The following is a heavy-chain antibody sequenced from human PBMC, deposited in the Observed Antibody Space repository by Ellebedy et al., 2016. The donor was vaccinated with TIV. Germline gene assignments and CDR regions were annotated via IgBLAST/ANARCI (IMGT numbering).Heavy chain of an antibody. Sequence: SETLSLXXTVSGGSIRSHYWSWIRKSPGKGLEWIGYMHDGGSTNYNPSLKSRVTILKDTSKNQFSLKLTSVTAADTAIYYCARDLGFWCFDYWGQGTLVTVSS. CDR3: ARDLGFWCFDY. CDR2: MHDGGST. J-gene: IGHJ4*02. CDR1: GGSIRSHY. D-gene: IGHD2-8*01. V-gene: IGHV4-59*11.